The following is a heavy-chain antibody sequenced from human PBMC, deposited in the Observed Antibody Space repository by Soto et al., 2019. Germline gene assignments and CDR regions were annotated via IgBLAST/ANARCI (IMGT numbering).Heavy chain of an antibody. CDR1: GFTFDDYA. J-gene: IGHJ6*03. CDR3: AKDGYDILTGFYYMDV. CDR2: ISWNSGSI. V-gene: IGHV3-9*01. D-gene: IGHD3-9*01. Sequence: SLRLSCAASGFTFDDYAMHWVRQAPGKGLEWVSGISWNSGSIGYADSVKGRFTISRDNAKNSLYLQMNSLRAEDTALYYCAKDGYDILTGFYYMDVWGKGTKVTVSS.